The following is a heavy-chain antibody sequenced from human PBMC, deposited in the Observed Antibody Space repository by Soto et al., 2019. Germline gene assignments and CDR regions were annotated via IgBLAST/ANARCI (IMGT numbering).Heavy chain of an antibody. CDR2: IITLFGTA. J-gene: IGHJ4*02. Sequence: VQLMQSGAEVKQPGSSVKVSGKASGGTFSSHSINWVRQAPGQGLEWMGGIITLFGTANYAQNVKGRVTITADQSTSTAYMELNSLRSDDTAVYYCAREVGYGAFSAALLDWGQGTLVTVSS. D-gene: IGHD4-17*01. V-gene: IGHV1-69*01. CDR1: GGTFSSHS. CDR3: AREVGYGAFSAALLD.